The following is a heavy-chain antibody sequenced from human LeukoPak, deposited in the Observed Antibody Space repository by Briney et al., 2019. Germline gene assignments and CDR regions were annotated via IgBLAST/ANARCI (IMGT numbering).Heavy chain of an antibody. V-gene: IGHV3-7*01. CDR1: GFTFSSYW. CDR3: ARSDIVVVPAAMVAFDI. J-gene: IGHJ3*02. Sequence: GGSLRLSCAASGFTFSSYWMSWVRQAPGKGLEWVASIKQDGSEKYYVDSVKGRFTISRDNAKNSLYLQMNSLRAEDTAVYYCARSDIVVVPAAMVAFDIWGQGTMVTVSS. CDR2: IKQDGSEK. D-gene: IGHD2-2*01.